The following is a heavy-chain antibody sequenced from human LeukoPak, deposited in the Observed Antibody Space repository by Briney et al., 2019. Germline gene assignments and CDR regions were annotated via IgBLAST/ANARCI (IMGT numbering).Heavy chain of an antibody. J-gene: IGHJ4*02. CDR3: ASGGYYDSSGYYFDY. Sequence: PSETLSLTRTVSGGSISSYYWSWIRQPPGKGLEWIGYIYYSGSTNYNPSLKSRVTISVDTSKNQFSLKLSSVTAADTAVYYCASGGYYDSSGYYFDYWGQGTLVTVSS. V-gene: IGHV4-59*01. D-gene: IGHD3-22*01. CDR1: GGSISSYY. CDR2: IYYSGST.